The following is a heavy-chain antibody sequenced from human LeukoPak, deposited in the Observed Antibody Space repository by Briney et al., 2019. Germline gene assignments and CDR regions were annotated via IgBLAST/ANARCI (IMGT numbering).Heavy chain of an antibody. D-gene: IGHD4-17*01. CDR2: IYYTGST. J-gene: IGHJ2*01. CDR1: GGSISSSSYY. Sequence: SETLSLTCTVSGGSISSSSYYWGWIRQPPGEGLQWIGTIYYTGSTYYNPSLKSRITISADTSKNQFSLKLSSVTAAETTVYYCARAGYGASVGWYFDLWGRGTLVTVSS. CDR3: ARAGYGASVGWYFDL. V-gene: IGHV4-39*01.